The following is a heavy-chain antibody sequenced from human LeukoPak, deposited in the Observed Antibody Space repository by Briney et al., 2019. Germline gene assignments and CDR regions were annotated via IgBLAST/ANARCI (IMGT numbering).Heavy chain of an antibody. CDR2: ISGSGGST. CDR1: GFTFSSYA. J-gene: IGHJ4*02. CDR3: AKDPRYDSSGYSPNYYFDY. V-gene: IGHV3-23*01. Sequence: GGSLRPSCAASGFTFSSYAMSWVRQAPGKGLEWVSAISGSGGSTYYADSVKSRFTISRDNSKNTLYLQMNSLRAEDTAVYYCAKDPRYDSSGYSPNYYFDYWGQGTLVTVSS. D-gene: IGHD3-22*01.